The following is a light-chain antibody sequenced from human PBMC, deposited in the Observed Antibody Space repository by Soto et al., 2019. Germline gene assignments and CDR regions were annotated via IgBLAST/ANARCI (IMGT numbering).Light chain of an antibody. CDR2: EVS. V-gene: IGLV2-23*02. J-gene: IGLJ2*01. CDR3: CSYACSSTLV. Sequence: QSVLTQPASVSGSPGQSITISCTGTSSDVGSYNLVSWYQQHPGKAPKLMIYEVSKRPSGVSNRFSGSKSGNTASLTISGQQAEDEADYYCCSYACSSTLVFGGGTQLTVL. CDR1: SSDVGSYNL.